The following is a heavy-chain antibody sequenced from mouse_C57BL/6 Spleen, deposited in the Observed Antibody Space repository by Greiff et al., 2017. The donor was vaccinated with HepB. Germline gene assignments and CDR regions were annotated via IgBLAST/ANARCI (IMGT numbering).Heavy chain of an antibody. Sequence: QVQLQQPGAELVMPGASVKLSCKASGYTFTSYWMHWVKQRPGQGLEWIGEIDPSDSYTNYNQKFKGKSTLTVDKSSSTAYMQLSSVTSEDSAVYYCARRGGNCYYYAMDDWGQGTSVTVSS. D-gene: IGHD2-1*01. CDR2: IDPSDSYT. V-gene: IGHV1-69*01. CDR3: ARRGGNCYYYAMDD. J-gene: IGHJ4*01. CDR1: GYTFTSYW.